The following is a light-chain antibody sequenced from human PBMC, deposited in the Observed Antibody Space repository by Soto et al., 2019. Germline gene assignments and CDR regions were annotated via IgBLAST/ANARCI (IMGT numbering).Light chain of an antibody. CDR3: QQYNSYST. Sequence: DIQMTQSPSTLSASVGDRVTITCRASQSISSWLAWYQQKPGKAPKLLIYKASSLESGVPSRFSGSGSGTEFTLTISSLQADDFATYYCQQYNSYSTFGQGTKVEIE. CDR1: QSISSW. CDR2: KAS. V-gene: IGKV1-5*03. J-gene: IGKJ1*01.